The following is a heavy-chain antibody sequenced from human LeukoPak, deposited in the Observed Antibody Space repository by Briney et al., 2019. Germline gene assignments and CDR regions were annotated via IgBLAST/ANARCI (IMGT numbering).Heavy chain of an antibody. CDR1: GFTFSNYE. J-gene: IGHJ5*02. CDR3: ARDTAPTMGWFDP. CDR2: ISSRGGTI. D-gene: IGHD3-16*01. Sequence: PGGSLRLSCAASGFTFSNYEINWVRQAPGKGLEWVSYISSRGGTIYYADSVKGRFTISRDNAKNLVYLQMNNLRVEDTAFYYCARDTAPTMGWFDPWGQGTLVIVS. V-gene: IGHV3-48*03.